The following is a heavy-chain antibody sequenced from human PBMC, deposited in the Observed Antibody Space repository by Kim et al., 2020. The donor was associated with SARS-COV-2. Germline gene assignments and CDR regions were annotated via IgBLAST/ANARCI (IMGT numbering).Heavy chain of an antibody. D-gene: IGHD3-22*01. CDR3: ATDSSGYWDDAFDI. J-gene: IGHJ3*02. V-gene: IGHV3-20*01. Sequence: GGSLRLSCAASGFTFDDYGMSWVRQAPGKGLEWVSGINWNGGSTGYADSVKGRFTISRDNAKNSLYLQMNSLRAEDTALYHCATDSSGYWDDAFDIWGQGTMVTDSS. CDR2: INWNGGST. CDR1: GFTFDDYG.